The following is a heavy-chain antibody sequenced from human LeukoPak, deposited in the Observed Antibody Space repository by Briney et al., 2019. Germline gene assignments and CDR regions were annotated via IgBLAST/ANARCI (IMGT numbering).Heavy chain of an antibody. D-gene: IGHD2-15*01. CDR1: GYTFSGNY. Sequence: ASVKVSCKASGYTFSGNYIQWVRQAPGQGLEWMGWINPNSGGTNYAQKFQGRVTMTRDTSISTAYMELSRLTSDDTAMYYCARDHCATPGCYEDYYYGLDVWGQGTTVTVSS. J-gene: IGHJ6*02. V-gene: IGHV1-2*02. CDR2: INPNSGGT. CDR3: ARDHCATPGCYEDYYYGLDV.